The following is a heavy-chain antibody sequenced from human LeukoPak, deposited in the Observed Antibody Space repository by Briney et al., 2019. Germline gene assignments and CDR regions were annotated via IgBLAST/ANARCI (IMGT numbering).Heavy chain of an antibody. CDR3: AKGGGYYDSSGYSYYYDY. CDR2: IWYDGSNK. J-gene: IGHJ4*02. Sequence: GGTLRLSCAASGFTSSSYGMHWVRQAPGKGLEWVAVIWYDGSNKYYADSVKGRFTISRDNSKNTLYLQMNSLRAEDTAVYYCAKGGGYYDSSGYSYYYDYCGQGTLVTVSS. D-gene: IGHD3-22*01. CDR1: GFTSSSYG. V-gene: IGHV3-33*06.